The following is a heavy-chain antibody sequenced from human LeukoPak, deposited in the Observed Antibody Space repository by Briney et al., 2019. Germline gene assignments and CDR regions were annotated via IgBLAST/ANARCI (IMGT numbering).Heavy chain of an antibody. CDR1: GFTVSSNY. J-gene: IGHJ6*02. CDR2: IYSGGST. Sequence: GGSLRLSCAASGFTVSSNYMSWVRQAPGKGLEWVSVIYSGGSTYYADSVKGRFTISRDSSKNTLYLQMNSLRAEDTAVYYCARPNYYYYGMDVWGQGTTVTVSS. CDR3: ARPNYYYYGMDV. V-gene: IGHV3-66*04.